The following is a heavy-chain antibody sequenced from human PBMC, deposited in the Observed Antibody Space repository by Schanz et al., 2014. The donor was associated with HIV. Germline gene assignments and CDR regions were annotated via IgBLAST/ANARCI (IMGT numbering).Heavy chain of an antibody. J-gene: IGHJ6*02. CDR2: ISYDGRNK. Sequence: VQLLESGGGVAQPGRSLRLSCAASGFTFSTYGMHWVRQAPGKGLEWVAVISYDGRNKYYADPVKGRLTISRDNSKNTLYLQMKSLRPEDTAVYYCAKDRNHYDSRYRGKGNYYYYYGMDVWDQGTTVTVSS. CDR1: GFTFSTYG. V-gene: IGHV3-30*18. D-gene: IGHD3-22*01. CDR3: AKDRNHYDSRYRGKGNYYYYYGMDV.